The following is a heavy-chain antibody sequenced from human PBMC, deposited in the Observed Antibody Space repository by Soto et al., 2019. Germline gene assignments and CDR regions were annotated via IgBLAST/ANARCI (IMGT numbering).Heavy chain of an antibody. J-gene: IGHJ4*02. V-gene: IGHV3-7*03. CDR1: GFTFSSYW. D-gene: IGHD6-13*01. CDR3: ARDLGEQQLVHVY. Sequence: LRLSCAASGFTFSSYWMSWVRQAPGKGLEWVANIKQDGSEKYYVDSVKGRFTISRDNAKNSLYLQMNSLRAEDTAVYYCARDLGEQQLVHVYWGQGTLVTVSS. CDR2: IKQDGSEK.